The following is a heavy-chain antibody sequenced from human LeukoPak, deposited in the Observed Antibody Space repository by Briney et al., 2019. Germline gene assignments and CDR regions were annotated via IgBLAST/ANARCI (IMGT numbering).Heavy chain of an antibody. V-gene: IGHV1-69*05. CDR2: IIPIFGTA. J-gene: IGHJ6*04. D-gene: IGHD3-3*01. CDR3: ARGNFWSGPPDV. Sequence: SVKVSCKASGGTFSSYAISWVRQAPGQGLEWMGGIIPIFGTANYAQKFQGRVTITTDEPTSTAYMELSSLRSEDTAVYYCARGNFWSGPPDVWGKGTTVTVSS. CDR1: GGTFSSYA.